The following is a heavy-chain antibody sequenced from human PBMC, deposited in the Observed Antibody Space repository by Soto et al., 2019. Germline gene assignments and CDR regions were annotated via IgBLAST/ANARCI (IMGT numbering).Heavy chain of an antibody. CDR1: SDSMNSGGYY. Sequence: SETLSLTCSVSSDSMNSGGYYWSWIRQHPGKGLEWIGYIYSNGDTYYNPSLKSRVTISVDTSKNQFSLNLTSVTAADTAVYYCARRGGSSSGYYYYPMDVWGQGTTVTVSS. V-gene: IGHV4-31*03. CDR2: IYSNGDT. J-gene: IGHJ6*02. D-gene: IGHD6-6*01. CDR3: ARRGGSSSGYYYYPMDV.